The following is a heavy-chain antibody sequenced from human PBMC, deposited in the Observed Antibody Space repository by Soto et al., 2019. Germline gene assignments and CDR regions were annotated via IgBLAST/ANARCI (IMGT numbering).Heavy chain of an antibody. Sequence: EVQLLESGGGLVQPGGSLRLSCAASGYTFSSYALSWARQTQGQEMEWESAFTASGDTTYYPDSVKGWFPISRDNSKSTMDFQINSLRAEDTAVYYCAKVRPLRVCTRTRCLGAFDIRGPGTMVTVSS. CDR2: FTASGDTT. J-gene: IGHJ3*02. CDR3: AKVRPLRVCTRTRCLGAFDI. D-gene: IGHD2-2*01. CDR1: GYTFSSYA. V-gene: IGHV3-23*01.